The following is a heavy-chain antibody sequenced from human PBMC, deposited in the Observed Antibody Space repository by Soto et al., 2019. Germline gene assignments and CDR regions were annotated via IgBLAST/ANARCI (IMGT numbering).Heavy chain of an antibody. Sequence: EVQLVETGGGLIQPGGSLRLSCAASGFSVGSNYMTWVRQSPGKGLEWVSLIYSNGDTDYADSVKGRFSISRDNFKNTLYLQMNNLRAEDTAVYHCARNSDPSPVPEADGVWGRGTLVTVSS. CDR1: GFSVGSNY. V-gene: IGHV3-53*02. CDR2: IYSNGDT. CDR3: ARNSDPSPVPEADGV. D-gene: IGHD2-8*01. J-gene: IGHJ4*01.